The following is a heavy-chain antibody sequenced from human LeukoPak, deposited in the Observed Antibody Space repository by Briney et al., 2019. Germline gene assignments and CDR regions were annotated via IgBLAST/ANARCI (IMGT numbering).Heavy chain of an antibody. CDR2: IIPIFGTA. Sequence: SVKVSCKASGGTFSSYAISWVRQAPGQGLEWMGGIIPIFGTANYAQKFQGRVTITADESTSTAYMELSSLRSEDTAVYYCARSSYFGRPGRGDGVDYWGQGTLVTVSS. CDR3: ARSSYFGRPGRGDGVDY. D-gene: IGHD2-21*02. CDR1: GGTFSSYA. J-gene: IGHJ4*02. V-gene: IGHV1-69*13.